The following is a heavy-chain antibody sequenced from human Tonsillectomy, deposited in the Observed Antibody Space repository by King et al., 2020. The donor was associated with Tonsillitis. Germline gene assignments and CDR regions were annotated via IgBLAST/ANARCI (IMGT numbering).Heavy chain of an antibody. CDR3: ARECNSGSCYTPDVDY. CDR2: ISKSSTYI. J-gene: IGHJ4*02. CDR1: GFTFSTYS. V-gene: IGHV3-21*01. Sequence: VQLVESGGGLVKPGGSLRLSCAASGFTFSTYSMNWVRQAPGKGLEWVSYISKSSTYINYADSVKGRFAISRDNAKNSLYLQMNSLRAEDTAVYYCARECNSGSCYTPDVDYWGQGTLVTVSS. D-gene: IGHD2-2*02.